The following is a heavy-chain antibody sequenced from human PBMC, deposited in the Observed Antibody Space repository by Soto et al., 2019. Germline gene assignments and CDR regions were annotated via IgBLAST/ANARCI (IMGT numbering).Heavy chain of an antibody. Sequence: GESLKISCKGSGYSFTGYWISWVRQMPGKGLEWMGRIDPSDSYTNYSPSFQGHVTISADKSISTAYLQWSSLKASDTAMYYCASEPATGDYYYGMDVWGQGTTVTVSS. J-gene: IGHJ6*02. CDR3: ASEPATGDYYYGMDV. CDR2: IDPSDSYT. CDR1: GYSFTGYW. V-gene: IGHV5-10-1*01. D-gene: IGHD4-4*01.